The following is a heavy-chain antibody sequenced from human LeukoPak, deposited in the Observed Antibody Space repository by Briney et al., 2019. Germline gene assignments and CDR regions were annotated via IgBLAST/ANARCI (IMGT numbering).Heavy chain of an antibody. Sequence: ASVKVSCKASGYTFTSYYIHWVRQAPGQGLEWMGIINTSGGSTSYAQKFQGRVTMTRDTSTGTVYMELRSLRSEDTAVYYCARDGPPAAGTNYWGQGTLVTVSS. J-gene: IGHJ4*02. V-gene: IGHV1-46*01. CDR1: GYTFTSYY. CDR3: ARDGPPAAGTNY. CDR2: INTSGGST. D-gene: IGHD6-13*01.